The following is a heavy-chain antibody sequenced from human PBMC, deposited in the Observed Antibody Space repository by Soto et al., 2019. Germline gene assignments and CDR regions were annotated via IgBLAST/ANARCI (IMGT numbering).Heavy chain of an antibody. CDR3: VRATYFSDSSGYTRCLDY. J-gene: IGHJ4*02. CDR1: GFTFRDFA. V-gene: IGHV3-23*01. Sequence: GGSLRLSCAPSGFTFRDFAMIWVRQAPGKRLEWVSAISGSGETPYYADSVKGRFIISRDNFRNTLYLQMNSLKTEDTAVYYCVRATYFSDSSGYTRCLDYWGQGTLVTVSS. CDR2: ISGSGETP. D-gene: IGHD3-22*01.